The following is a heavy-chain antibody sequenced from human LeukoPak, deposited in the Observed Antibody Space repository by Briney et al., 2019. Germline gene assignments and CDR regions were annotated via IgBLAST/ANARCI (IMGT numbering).Heavy chain of an antibody. J-gene: IGHJ4*02. D-gene: IGHD3-3*01. V-gene: IGHV4-39*01. CDR3: ARTPYDFWSGYYIYFDY. CDR2: IYYSGST. Sequence: SETLSLTCTVSGGSISSSSYYWGWIRQPPGKGLEWIGSIYYSGSTYYNPSLKSRVTISVDTSKNQFSLKLSSVTAADTAVYYCARTPYDFWSGYYIYFDYWGQGTLVTVSS. CDR1: GGSISSSSYY.